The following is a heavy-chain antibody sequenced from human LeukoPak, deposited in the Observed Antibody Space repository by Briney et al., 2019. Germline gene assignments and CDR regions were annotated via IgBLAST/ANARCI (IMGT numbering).Heavy chain of an antibody. CDR2: ISSTSITM. V-gene: IGHV3-48*01. J-gene: IGHJ4*02. D-gene: IGHD6-19*01. CDR3: ARETILAVGGDF. CDR1: GFTFNRNT. Sequence: PGGSLRLSCAASGFTFNRNTMSWVRQAPGKGLEWVSYISSTSITMYYADSVKGRFTISRDNAKNSLYLQMNSLRADDTAVYYCARETILAVGGDFWGQGTLVTVSS.